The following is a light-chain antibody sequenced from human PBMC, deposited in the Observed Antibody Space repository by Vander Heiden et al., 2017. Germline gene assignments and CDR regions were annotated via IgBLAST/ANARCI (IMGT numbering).Light chain of an antibody. J-gene: IGLJ2*01. Sequence: QSAPTQPASVSGSPGPSITISCTGTSSDVGSYNLVSWYQQHPGKAPKLMIYEGSKRPSGVSNRFSGSKSGNTASLTISGLQAEDEADYYCCSYAGSSTPHVVFGGGTKLTVL. V-gene: IGLV2-23*01. CDR3: CSYAGSSTPHVV. CDR1: SSDVGSYNL. CDR2: EGS.